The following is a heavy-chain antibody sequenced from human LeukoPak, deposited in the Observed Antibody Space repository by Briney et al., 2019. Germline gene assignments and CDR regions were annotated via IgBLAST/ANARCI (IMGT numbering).Heavy chain of an antibody. J-gene: IGHJ4*02. Sequence: GGSLRLSCAASGFTFSRYWMSWVRQAPGKGLEWVANIKQDGSEIYYVDSVKGRFTISRDNSRNSLYLQMNSLRAEDTSVYYCARDKIVGPTALDYWGRGTLVTVSS. CDR1: GFTFSRYW. CDR2: IKQDGSEI. D-gene: IGHD2-21*01. CDR3: ARDKIVGPTALDY. V-gene: IGHV3-7*01.